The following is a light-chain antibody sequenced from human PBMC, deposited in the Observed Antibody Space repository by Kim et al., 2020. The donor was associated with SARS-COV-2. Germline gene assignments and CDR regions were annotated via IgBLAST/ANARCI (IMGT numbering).Light chain of an antibody. CDR1: QAIKSD. V-gene: IGKV3-15*01. CDR3: QQYNNWPLT. CDR2: GAS. Sequence: VSPGERATPSGRASQAIKSDLAWYQQKPGQPPRLLIYGASTRATGIPARFSGSGSGTESTLTISSLQSEDFAVYYCQQYNNWPLTFGPGTKVDIK. J-gene: IGKJ3*01.